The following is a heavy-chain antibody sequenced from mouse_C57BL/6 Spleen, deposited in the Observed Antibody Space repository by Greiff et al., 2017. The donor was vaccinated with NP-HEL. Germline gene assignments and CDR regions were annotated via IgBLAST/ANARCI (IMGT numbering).Heavy chain of an antibody. V-gene: IGHV3-1*01. D-gene: IGHD2-4*01. CDR1: GYSITSGYD. J-gene: IGHJ3*01. CDR2: ISYSGST. Sequence: EVQLVESGPGMVKPSQSLSLTCTVTGYSITSGYDWHWIRHFPGNKLEWMGYISYSGSTNYNPSLKSRISITHDTSKNHFFLKLNSVTTEDTATYYCARGLRRGGFAYWGQGTLVTVSA. CDR3: ARGLRRGGFAY.